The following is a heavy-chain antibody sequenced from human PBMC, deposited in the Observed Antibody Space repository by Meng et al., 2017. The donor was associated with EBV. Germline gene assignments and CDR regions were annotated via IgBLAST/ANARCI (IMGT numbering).Heavy chain of an antibody. J-gene: IGHJ5*02. V-gene: IGHV1-18*01. CDR1: GYTFTSYG. D-gene: IGHD5-12*01. Sequence: VQLVQAGAEVKEPGDSVKVSCKASGYTFTSYGISWVRQAPGQGLEWMGWISAYNGNTNYAQKLQGRVTMTTDTSTSTAYMELRSLRSDDTAVYYCARETSGYDFNWFDPWGQGTLVTVSS. CDR3: ARETSGYDFNWFDP. CDR2: ISAYNGNT.